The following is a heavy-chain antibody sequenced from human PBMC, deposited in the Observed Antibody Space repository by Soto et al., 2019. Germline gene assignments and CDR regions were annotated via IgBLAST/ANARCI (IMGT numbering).Heavy chain of an antibody. J-gene: IGHJ4*02. V-gene: IGHV4-39*02. CDR3: AKDHDRSHDYGGNPDY. CDR2: IYYSGST. D-gene: IGHD4-17*01. CDR1: GGSISSSSYF. Sequence: KASETLSLTCTVSGGSISSSSYFWGWIRQPPGKGLEWIGIIYYSGSTYYNPSLKSRVTISVDTSKNQFSLKLSSVTAADTAVYYCAKDHDRSHDYGGNPDYWGQGILVTVSS.